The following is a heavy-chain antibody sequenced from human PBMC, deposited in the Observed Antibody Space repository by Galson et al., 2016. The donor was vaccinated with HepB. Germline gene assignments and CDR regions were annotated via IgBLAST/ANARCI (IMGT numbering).Heavy chain of an antibody. CDR1: GYSFTNYT. D-gene: IGHD2-2*01. V-gene: IGHV1-3*01. CDR2: ISPGIGNT. J-gene: IGHJ6*02. Sequence: SVKVSCKASGYSFTNYTLHWVRQAPGQRLEWMGWISPGIGNTKYSQKFQGRVTITRDTSASTAYMELSSLRSEDTAAYYCARNAYCSRTSCRFGMDVWGQGTTVTVSS. CDR3: ARNAYCSRTSCRFGMDV.